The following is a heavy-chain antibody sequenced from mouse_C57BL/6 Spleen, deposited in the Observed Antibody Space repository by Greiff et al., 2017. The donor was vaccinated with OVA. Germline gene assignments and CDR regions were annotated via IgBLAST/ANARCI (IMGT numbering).Heavy chain of an antibody. Sequence: VKLMESGPELVKPGASVKISCKASGYAFSSSWMNWVKQRPGKGLEWIGRIYPGDGDTNYNGKFKGKATLTADKSSSTAYMQLSSLTSEDSAVYFCARSLDSSYYAMDYWGQGTSVTVSS. V-gene: IGHV1-82*01. D-gene: IGHD1-1*01. J-gene: IGHJ4*01. CDR1: GYAFSSSW. CDR3: ARSLDSSYYAMDY. CDR2: IYPGDGDT.